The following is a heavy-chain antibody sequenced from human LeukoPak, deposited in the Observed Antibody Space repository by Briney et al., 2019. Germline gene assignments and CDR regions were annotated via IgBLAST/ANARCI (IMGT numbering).Heavy chain of an antibody. CDR1: GFTFRSYD. V-gene: IGHV3-13*01. J-gene: IGHJ3*02. CDR3: ARGSYCSGGSCYEHAFDI. Sequence: GGSLRLSCAASGFTFRSYDMHWVRQATGKGLEWVSGIGTAGEIYYPGSVKGRFTISRENAKNSLYLQMNSLRAGDTAVYYCARGSYCSGGSCYEHAFDIWGQGTMVTVSS. CDR2: IGTAGEI. D-gene: IGHD2-15*01.